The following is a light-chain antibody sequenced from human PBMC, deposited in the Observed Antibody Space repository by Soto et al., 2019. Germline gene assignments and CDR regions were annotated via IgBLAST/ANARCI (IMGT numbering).Light chain of an antibody. J-gene: IGLJ1*01. CDR3: RSFGRSRPLDV. CDR2: DVS. Sequence: QSVLTQPASVSGSPGQSITISCTGVSSDSGGYQYVSWYQQHPGKAPKLLIYDVSNRPSGVSNRFSGSESGTTASLIISGLQADDDADYYCRSFGRSRPLDVFGTGNNLTDL. CDR1: SSDSGGYQY. V-gene: IGLV2-14*03.